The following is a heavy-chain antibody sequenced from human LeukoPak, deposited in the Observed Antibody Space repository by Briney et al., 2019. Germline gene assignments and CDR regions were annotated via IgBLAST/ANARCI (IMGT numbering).Heavy chain of an antibody. CDR2: ISYDGSNK. J-gene: IGHJ6*02. CDR1: GFTFSSYA. CDR3: ASGPPYYYYYGMDV. Sequence: GGSLRLSCAASGFTFSSYAMHWVRQAPGKGLERVAVISYDGSNKYYADSVKGRFTISRDNPKNTLYLQMNSLRAEDTAVYYCASGPPYYYYYGMDVWGQGTTVTVSS. V-gene: IGHV3-30*04.